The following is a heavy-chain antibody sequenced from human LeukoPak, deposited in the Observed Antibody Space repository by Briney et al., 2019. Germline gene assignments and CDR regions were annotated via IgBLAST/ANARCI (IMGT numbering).Heavy chain of an antibody. D-gene: IGHD3-16*01. V-gene: IGHV3-43*01. CDR2: ISWDGGTT. CDR3: AKDIGGGVGSHHDY. J-gene: IGHJ4*02. CDR1: GFTFDDYT. Sequence: PGGSLRLSCAASGFTFDDYTMHWVRQAPGKGLEWVSLISWDGGTTNYADSVKGRFTFSRDNSKNSLYLQMNSLRAEDTALYYCAKDIGGGVGSHHDYWGQGTLVTVSS.